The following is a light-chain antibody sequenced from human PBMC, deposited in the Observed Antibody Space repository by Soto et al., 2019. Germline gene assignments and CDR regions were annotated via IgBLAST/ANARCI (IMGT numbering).Light chain of an antibody. J-gene: IGKJ2*01. CDR2: KAS. CDR1: QRITNW. V-gene: IGKV1-5*03. Sequence: DIQMTQSPSTLPASIGDRVTITCRASQRITNWLAWYQQNPGKAPKLLIYKASSLESGVSSRFSGSGSGTEFTLTIASLQPDEVSTYYCQQYNSYPYTFGQGTQLAIQ. CDR3: QQYNSYPYT.